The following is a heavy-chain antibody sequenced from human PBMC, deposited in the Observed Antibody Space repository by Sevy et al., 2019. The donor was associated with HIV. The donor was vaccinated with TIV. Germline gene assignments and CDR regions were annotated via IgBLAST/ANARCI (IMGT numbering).Heavy chain of an antibody. CDR3: AREGVGYCTNGVCPYYGMDV. Sequence: GGSLKLSCAASGFTFSSYAMHWVRQAPGKGLEWVAVISYDGSNKYYADSVKGRFTISRDNSKNTLYLQMNSLRAEDTVVYYCAREGVGYCTNGVCPYYGMDVWGQGTTVTVSS. D-gene: IGHD2-8*01. V-gene: IGHV3-30-3*01. CDR2: ISYDGSNK. J-gene: IGHJ6*02. CDR1: GFTFSSYA.